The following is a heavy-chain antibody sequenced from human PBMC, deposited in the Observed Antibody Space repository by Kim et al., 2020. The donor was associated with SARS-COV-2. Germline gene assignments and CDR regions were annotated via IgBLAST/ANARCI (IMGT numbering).Heavy chain of an antibody. Sequence: YAESVKGRFTISRGNSKNTLYLQMNRRRAEGTAVYYCAKDLVDTAMVIDYWGQGTLVTVSS. J-gene: IGHJ4*02. D-gene: IGHD5-18*01. CDR3: AKDLVDTAMVIDY. V-gene: IGHV3-30*02.